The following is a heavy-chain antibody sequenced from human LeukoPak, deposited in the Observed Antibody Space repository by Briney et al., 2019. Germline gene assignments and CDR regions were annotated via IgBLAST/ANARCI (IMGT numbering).Heavy chain of an antibody. Sequence: GGPLGLSFAVSGFPFSTYEMNWGRAAPGKGVGWVSFINSSGSTRYYADSVKGRFTISRDNAKNSLYLQMNSLRAEDTAVYYCARDRRFGEQYNCFDPWGQGTLVTVSS. V-gene: IGHV3-48*03. CDR2: INSSGSTR. D-gene: IGHD3-10*01. J-gene: IGHJ5*02. CDR1: GFPFSTYE. CDR3: ARDRRFGEQYNCFDP.